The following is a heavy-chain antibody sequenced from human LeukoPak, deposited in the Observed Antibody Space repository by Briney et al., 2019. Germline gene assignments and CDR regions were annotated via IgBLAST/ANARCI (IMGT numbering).Heavy chain of an antibody. V-gene: IGHV3-30*02. CDR1: GVTFVTYG. D-gene: IGHD2/OR15-2a*01. Sequence: GGSLRLSCAASGVTFVTYGMHWVRQAPGKGLEWVAVIWYDESSKYYADSVKGRFTISRDNSKNTLYLQMNSLRAEDTAVYYCAKDLSYWGQGTLVTVSS. CDR2: IWYDESSK. CDR3: AKDLSY. J-gene: IGHJ4*02.